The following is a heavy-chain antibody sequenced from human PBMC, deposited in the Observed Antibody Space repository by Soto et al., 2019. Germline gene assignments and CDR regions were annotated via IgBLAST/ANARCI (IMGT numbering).Heavy chain of an antibody. D-gene: IGHD3-10*01. CDR3: VRDLNGSGDY. CDR1: GGSTTIDY. Sequence: PSEPLSLTCAVSGGSTTIDYWSWIRQPPGKGLEWLGYIFHSLGAKYNPSLGSRGTISLDTSKNQLSLSLRSVTAADTAIYFCVRDLNGSGDYWGQGTLVTVSS. V-gene: IGHV4-59*01. J-gene: IGHJ4*02. CDR2: IFHSLGA.